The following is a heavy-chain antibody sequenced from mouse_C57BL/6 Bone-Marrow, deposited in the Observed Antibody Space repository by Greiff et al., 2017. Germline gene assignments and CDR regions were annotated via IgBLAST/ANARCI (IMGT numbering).Heavy chain of an antibody. CDR3: ARAAQATDDFDY. CDR2: IYPGSGST. Sequence: VQLQQPVAELVKPGASVKMSCKASGYTFTSYWITWVKQRPGQGLEWIGDIYPGSGSTTYNEKFKSKATLTVDTSSSTAYMQLSSLTSEDSAVYYCARAAQATDDFDYWGQGTTLTVSS. V-gene: IGHV1-55*01. CDR1: GYTFTSYW. J-gene: IGHJ2*01. D-gene: IGHD3-2*02.